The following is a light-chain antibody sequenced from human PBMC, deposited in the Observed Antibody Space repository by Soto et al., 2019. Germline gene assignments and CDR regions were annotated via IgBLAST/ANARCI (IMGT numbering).Light chain of an antibody. CDR3: QQRSSWPRT. Sequence: EIVLTQSPATLSLSPGERATLPCRASQSVSSYLAWYQQKPGQAPRLLIYGASNRATGIPARFSGSGSGTDFTLTISSLEPEDFAVYYCQQRSSWPRTFGQGTKVEI. J-gene: IGKJ1*01. V-gene: IGKV3-11*01. CDR1: QSVSSY. CDR2: GAS.